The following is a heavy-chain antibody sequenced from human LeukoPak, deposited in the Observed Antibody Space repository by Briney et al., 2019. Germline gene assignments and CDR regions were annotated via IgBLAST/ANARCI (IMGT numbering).Heavy chain of an antibody. CDR2: IYFSGST. D-gene: IGHD2-2*01. CDR1: GGSISSYY. CDR3: ARDSGSSTHDP. J-gene: IGHJ5*02. V-gene: IGHV4-59*01. Sequence: SETLSLTCTVSGGSISSYYWSWIRQPPGKGLEWIGYIYFSGSTNYNPSLKSRVTISVDTSKNQFSLKLTSVTAADTAVYYCARDSGSSTHDPWGQGTLVTVSS.